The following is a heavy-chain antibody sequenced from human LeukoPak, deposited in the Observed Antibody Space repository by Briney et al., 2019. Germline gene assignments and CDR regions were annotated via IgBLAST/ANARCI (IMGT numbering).Heavy chain of an antibody. V-gene: IGHV4-59*01. Sequence: PSETLSLTCTVSGGSISGFYWSWVRQPPGKGLEWIGYIYFTGTTNYNPSLRSRVIISVDMSKNQLSLKLSSVTAADTALYYCARGEHFASGSYHYWGQGTLVTVAS. CDR3: ARGEHFASGSYHY. D-gene: IGHD3-10*01. CDR2: IYFTGTT. CDR1: GGSISGFY. J-gene: IGHJ4*02.